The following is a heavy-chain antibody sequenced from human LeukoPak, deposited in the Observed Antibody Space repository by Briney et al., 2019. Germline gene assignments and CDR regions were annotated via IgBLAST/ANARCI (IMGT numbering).Heavy chain of an antibody. V-gene: IGHV3-30*18. CDR2: ISYDGSNK. CDR3: AKNRDRGVPTYYYDSSGSSHFDL. J-gene: IGHJ2*01. CDR1: GFTFSSYG. Sequence: GGSLRLSCAASGFTFSSYGMHWVRQAPGKGLEGVAVISYDGSNKYYADSVKGRFTISRDNTKNTLYLQMNSLRAEDTAVYYCAKNRDRGVPTYYYDSSGSSHFDLWGRDTLVTVSS. D-gene: IGHD3-22*01.